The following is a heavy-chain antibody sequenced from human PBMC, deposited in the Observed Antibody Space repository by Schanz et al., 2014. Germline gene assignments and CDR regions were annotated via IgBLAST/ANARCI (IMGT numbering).Heavy chain of an antibody. CDR2: INTNNGDP. J-gene: IGHJ5*02. Sequence: QGHLVQSGAEVKEPGASVKVSCKASGYTFTSFAMNWVRQAPGQGLEWMGWINTNNGDPTYAQGFTGRFVFSLDTSVSTAYLQISSLKAEDTAVYYCARGGVVVVTAALNWFDPWGQGTLVTVSS. D-gene: IGHD2-15*01. V-gene: IGHV7-4-1*02. CDR3: ARGGVVVVTAALNWFDP. CDR1: GYTFTSFA.